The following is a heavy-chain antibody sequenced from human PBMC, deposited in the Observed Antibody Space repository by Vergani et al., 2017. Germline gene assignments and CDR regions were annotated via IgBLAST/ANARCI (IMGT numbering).Heavy chain of an antibody. CDR3: ARGYCTNSICRGKVDS. Sequence: EVQVVESGGGLVQPGGSLRLSCAASGFIFSDHYMDWVRQAPGKGLEWVGRIRNKANDYTTQYAASVKGRFTISRDNSKDTLYLQMNSLRAEDTAGYYCARGYCTNSICRGKVDSWGQGTLVTVSS. CDR1: GFIFSDHY. V-gene: IGHV3-72*01. CDR2: IRNKANDYTT. D-gene: IGHD2-8*01. J-gene: IGHJ4*02.